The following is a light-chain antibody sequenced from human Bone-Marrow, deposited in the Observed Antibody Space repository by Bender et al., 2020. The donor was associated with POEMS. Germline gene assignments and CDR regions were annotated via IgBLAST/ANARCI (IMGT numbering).Light chain of an antibody. V-gene: IGLV1-40*01. CDR3: QSYDSSLSGSV. Sequence: QSVLTQPPSASATPGQRVTISCSRSASDRGTTPINWYQHLPGTAPKLLIYGNSNRPSGVPERFSGSKSGTSASLDIPGLQAEDEADYYCQSYDSSLSGSVFGGGTKLTVL. J-gene: IGLJ2*01. CDR2: GNS. CDR1: ASDRGTTP.